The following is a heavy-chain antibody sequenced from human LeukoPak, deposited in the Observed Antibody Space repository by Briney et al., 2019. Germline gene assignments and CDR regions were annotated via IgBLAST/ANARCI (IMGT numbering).Heavy chain of an antibody. J-gene: IGHJ6*03. V-gene: IGHV1-8*03. CDR2: MNPNSGNT. CDR3: ARARRIVVVPAASRDNYYYYMDV. Sequence: ASVKVSCKASGYTFTSYDINWVRQATGQGLEWMEWMNPNSGNTGYAQKFQGRVTITRNTSISTAYMELSSLRSEDTAVYYCARARRIVVVPAASRDNYYYYMDVWGKGTTVTVSS. D-gene: IGHD2-2*01. CDR1: GYTFTSYD.